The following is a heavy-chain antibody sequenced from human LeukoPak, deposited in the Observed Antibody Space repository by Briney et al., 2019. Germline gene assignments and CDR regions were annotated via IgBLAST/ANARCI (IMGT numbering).Heavy chain of an antibody. J-gene: IGHJ3*02. CDR3: ARAFLHSYGYGPAFDI. V-gene: IGHV4-59*01. CDR1: GGSISSYY. D-gene: IGHD5-18*01. Sequence: SETLSLTCTVSGGSISSYYWSWIRQPPGKGLEWIGYIYYSGSTNYNPSLKSRVTISVDTSKNQFSLKLSSVTAADTAVYYCARAFLHSYGYGPAFDIWGQGTMVTVSS. CDR2: IYYSGST.